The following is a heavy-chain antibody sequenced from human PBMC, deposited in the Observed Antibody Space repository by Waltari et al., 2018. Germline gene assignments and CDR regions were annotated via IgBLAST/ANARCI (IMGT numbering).Heavy chain of an antibody. CDR2: MSYSGTT. CDR3: ATYIGASIGTAAFDV. CDR1: GVPMISNRHY. J-gene: IGHJ3*01. D-gene: IGHD5-12*01. V-gene: IGHV4-39*01. Sequence: QLQLQESGPGLVTPSEPLSLTFSVSGVPMISNRHYWVWIRQTPGQGLEWLATMSYSGTTYSSPSLQGRVTISRDTSKNQVSLRLGSVTAADTAVYYCATYIGASIGTAAFDVWGQGTKVTVSS.